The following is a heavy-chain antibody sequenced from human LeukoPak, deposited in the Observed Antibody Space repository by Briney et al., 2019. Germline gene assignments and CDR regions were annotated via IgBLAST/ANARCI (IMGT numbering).Heavy chain of an antibody. Sequence: GASVKVSCKASGYTFTSYDINWVRQATGQGLEWMGWMNPNSGNTGYAQKFQGRVAMTRNTSISTAYMELSSLRSEDTAVYYCARSPLLGTVVTDYWGQGTLVTVSS. CDR3: ARSPLLGTVVTDY. V-gene: IGHV1-8*01. J-gene: IGHJ4*02. D-gene: IGHD2-15*01. CDR2: MNPNSGNT. CDR1: GYTFTSYD.